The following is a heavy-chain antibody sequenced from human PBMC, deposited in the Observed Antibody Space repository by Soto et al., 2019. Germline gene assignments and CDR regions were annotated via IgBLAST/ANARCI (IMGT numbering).Heavy chain of an antibody. Sequence: GGSLRLSCAASGFTFSSYAMHWVRQAPGKGLEWVAVISYDGSNKYYADSVKGRFTISRDNSKNTLYLQMNGLRAEATAVYYCARYRAVDAYFDHWGQGTLFTVSS. CDR2: ISYDGSNK. V-gene: IGHV3-30-3*01. CDR1: GFTFSSYA. CDR3: ARYRAVDAYFDH. D-gene: IGHD1-26*01. J-gene: IGHJ4*02.